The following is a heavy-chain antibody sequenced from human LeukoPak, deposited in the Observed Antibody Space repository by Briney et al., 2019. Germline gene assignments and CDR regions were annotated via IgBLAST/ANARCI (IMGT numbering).Heavy chain of an antibody. J-gene: IGHJ4*02. D-gene: IGHD3-10*01. V-gene: IGHV3-30*02. Sequence: GGSLRLSCAASGFTFSSYGMHWVRQAPGKGLEWVAFMRYDGSNKYYADSVKGRFTISRDNSKNTLYLQMNSLRAEDTAVYYCAKDRVGYYGSGSYFDYWGQGTLVTVSS. CDR3: AKDRVGYYGSGSYFDY. CDR1: GFTFSSYG. CDR2: MRYDGSNK.